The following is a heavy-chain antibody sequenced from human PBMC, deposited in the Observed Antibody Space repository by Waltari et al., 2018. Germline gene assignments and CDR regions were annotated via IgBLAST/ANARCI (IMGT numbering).Heavy chain of an antibody. V-gene: IGHV4-31*03. CDR3: VRDRGSLSFTD. CDR1: GAPISSSGSY. D-gene: IGHD2-15*01. Sequence: QVHLQESGPGLLKPSQTLSLNCTVSGAPISSSGSYWTWIRQHPGKGLEWIGFVYSSGSTYYTPSLERRVTISLDTSKSQFSLKLTSVTAADTALYYCVRDRGSLSFTDWGQGTLVTVSS. J-gene: IGHJ4*02. CDR2: VYSSGST.